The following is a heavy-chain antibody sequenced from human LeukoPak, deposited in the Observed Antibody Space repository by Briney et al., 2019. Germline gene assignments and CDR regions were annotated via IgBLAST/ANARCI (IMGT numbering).Heavy chain of an antibody. CDR2: IIPIFGTA. Sequence: SVKVSCKASGGTFTSYAISWVRQAPGQGLEWMGGIIPIFGTANYAQKFQGRVTITADKSTSTAYMELSSLRSEDTAVYYCARDRYYSSGSYQTGFDYWGQGTLVTVSS. CDR3: ARDRYYSSGSYQTGFDY. J-gene: IGHJ4*02. CDR1: GGTFTSYA. D-gene: IGHD3-10*01. V-gene: IGHV1-69*06.